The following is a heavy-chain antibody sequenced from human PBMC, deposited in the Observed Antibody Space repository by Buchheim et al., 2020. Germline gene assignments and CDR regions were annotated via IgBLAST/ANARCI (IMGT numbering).Heavy chain of an antibody. J-gene: IGHJ4*02. CDR1: GGSTRSSGYY. CDR2: IYYSGTT. CDR3: ASSEDFGDYVFDY. V-gene: IGHV4-31*03. Sequence: QVQLQESGPGLVKPSQTLSLTCTVTGGSTRSSGYYWSWIRQHPGKGLEWIGYIYYSGTTSYNPSLKSRVTISIDKSKNQFSLKVTSVTAADTAVYYCASSEDFGDYVFDYWGQGTL. D-gene: IGHD3-16*01.